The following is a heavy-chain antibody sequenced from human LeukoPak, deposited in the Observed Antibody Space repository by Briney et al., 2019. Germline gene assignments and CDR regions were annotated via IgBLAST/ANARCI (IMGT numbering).Heavy chain of an antibody. J-gene: IGHJ3*02. Sequence: PSETLSLTCSVSGEAISSSSYYWGWFRQPPGKGLEWIGSLYSTGSTYYNPSLKSRVTILVDPSKNQFSLKLSSVTAADTAVYYCARGGAFDIWGQGTMVTVSS. CDR3: ARGGAFDI. V-gene: IGHV4-39*07. CDR2: LYSTGST. CDR1: GEAISSSSYY.